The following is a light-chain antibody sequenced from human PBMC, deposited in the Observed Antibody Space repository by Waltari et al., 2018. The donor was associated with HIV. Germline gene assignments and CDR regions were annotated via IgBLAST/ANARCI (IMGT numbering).Light chain of an antibody. CDR1: ALPKQS. Sequence: SYELTQPPSVSVSPGQTARIPCSGDALPKQSDYWSQQKAGPAPVLVIYKDSERPSGIPERFSGSSSGTTVTLTISGVQAEDEADYYCQSADCSATYAEVFGGGTKLTVL. CDR3: QSADCSATYAEV. V-gene: IGLV3-25*03. J-gene: IGLJ3*02. CDR2: KDS.